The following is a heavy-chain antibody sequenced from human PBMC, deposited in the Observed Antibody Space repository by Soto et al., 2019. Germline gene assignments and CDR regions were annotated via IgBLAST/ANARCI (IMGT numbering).Heavy chain of an antibody. V-gene: IGHV3-23*01. CDR2: ISGSGGST. CDR3: AKGTSYYDSSGFDY. D-gene: IGHD3-22*01. Sequence: EVQLLESGGDLLQPGGSLRLSCVASGFTFSNYAMTWVRQAPGKGLEWVSVISGSGGSTYYADSVKGRFTISRDTSKNTLYLQMNKLRADDTALYYCAKGTSYYDSSGFDYWGQGTLVTVSS. CDR1: GFTFSNYA. J-gene: IGHJ4*02.